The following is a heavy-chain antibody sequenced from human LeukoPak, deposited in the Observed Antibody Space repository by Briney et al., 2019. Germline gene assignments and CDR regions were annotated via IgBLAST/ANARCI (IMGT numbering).Heavy chain of an antibody. CDR3: ARHRANWNYGFDY. J-gene: IGHJ4*02. D-gene: IGHD1-7*01. Sequence: SETLSLTCSVSGGSISNYYWSWIRQPPGKGLEWIGYISYSESTDYNPSLKSRVTISVDTSKNQFSLKLTSLTAADTAVYYCARHRANWNYGFDYWGQGTLVTVSS. CDR2: ISYSEST. V-gene: IGHV4-59*08. CDR1: GGSISNYY.